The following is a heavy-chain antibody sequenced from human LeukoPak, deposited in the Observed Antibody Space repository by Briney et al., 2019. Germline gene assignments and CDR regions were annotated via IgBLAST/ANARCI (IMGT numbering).Heavy chain of an antibody. CDR1: GGSISSSNYY. CDR2: IFYSGST. Sequence: PSETLSLTCTVSGGSISSSNYYWGWIRQPPGKGLEWIGSIFYSGSTYYDPSLKSRVTISVDTSRNQFSLKLSSVTAADTAVYYCARFSYPYGPFDYWGQGTLAT. D-gene: IGHD3-10*01. V-gene: IGHV4-39*01. CDR3: ARFSYPYGPFDY. J-gene: IGHJ4*02.